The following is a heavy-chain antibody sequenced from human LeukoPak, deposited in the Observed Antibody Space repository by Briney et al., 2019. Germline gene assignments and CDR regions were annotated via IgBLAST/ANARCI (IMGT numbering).Heavy chain of an antibody. CDR3: ARVDHDILTGCDC. J-gene: IGHJ4*02. V-gene: IGHV1-18*01. Sequence: ASVKVSCKASGYTFTNYGISWVRQAPGQGLEWMGWISGYNRNTNYAQKLQGRVTMTTDTSTSTAYMGLGSLRSDDTAVYYCARVDHDILTGCDCWGQGTLVTVSS. CDR2: ISGYNRNT. D-gene: IGHD3-9*01. CDR1: GYTFTNYG.